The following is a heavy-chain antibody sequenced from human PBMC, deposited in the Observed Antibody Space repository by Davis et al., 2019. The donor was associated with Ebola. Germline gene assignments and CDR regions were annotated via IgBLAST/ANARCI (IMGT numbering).Heavy chain of an antibody. Sequence: MPSETLSLTCTISGGSISGYYWNWIRQPPGKGLEWIGNIYYSGSTHYNPSLKSRVTTSVDTSKNQFSLMLSSVTAADTAIYYCARQSRNSCDPWGQGTLVTVSS. J-gene: IGHJ5*02. CDR2: IYYSGST. D-gene: IGHD1/OR15-1a*01. CDR1: GGSISGYY. CDR3: ARQSRNSCDP. V-gene: IGHV4-59*08.